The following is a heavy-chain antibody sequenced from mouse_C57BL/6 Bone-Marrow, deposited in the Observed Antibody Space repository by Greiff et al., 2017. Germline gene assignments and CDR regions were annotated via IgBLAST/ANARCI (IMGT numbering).Heavy chain of an antibody. J-gene: IGHJ4*01. D-gene: IGHD2-12*01. CDR1: GYTFTSYW. CDR3: ARGNYSDYYAMDY. Sequence: VMLVESGAELAKPGASVKLSCKASGYTFTSYWMHWVKQRPGQGLEWIGYINPSSGYTKYNQKFKDKATLTADKSSSTAYMQLSSLTYEDSAVYYCARGNYSDYYAMDYWGQGTSVTVSS. CDR2: INPSSGYT. V-gene: IGHV1-7*01.